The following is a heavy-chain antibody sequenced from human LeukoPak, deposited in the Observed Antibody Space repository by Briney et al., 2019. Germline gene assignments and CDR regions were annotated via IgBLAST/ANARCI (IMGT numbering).Heavy chain of an antibody. Sequence: ASVKVSCKASGYTFTGYYMHWVRQAPGQGLEWMGRINPNSGGTNHAQKFQGRVTMTRDTTISTAYMEVSRLTSDDTAVYYCARGAQERRGMDVWGQGTTVTVSS. CDR2: INPNSGGT. CDR1: GYTFTGYY. V-gene: IGHV1-2*06. CDR3: ARGAQERRGMDV. J-gene: IGHJ6*02.